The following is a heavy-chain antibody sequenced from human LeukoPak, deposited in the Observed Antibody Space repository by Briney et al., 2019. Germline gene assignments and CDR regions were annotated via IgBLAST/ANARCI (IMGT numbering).Heavy chain of an antibody. CDR3: GGVVTGLWYLDY. CDR1: GGTFSSYY. CDR2: IYYSGST. Sequence: SETLSLTCTVSGGTFSSYYWSWIRQPPGKGLEWIGYIYYSGSTNYNPSLMSRLTISVDTSKNQFSLKLSSVIAADNAAVYYGGVVTGLWYLDYWGQRILVTVSS. D-gene: IGHD4-23*01. V-gene: IGHV4-59*01. J-gene: IGHJ4*02.